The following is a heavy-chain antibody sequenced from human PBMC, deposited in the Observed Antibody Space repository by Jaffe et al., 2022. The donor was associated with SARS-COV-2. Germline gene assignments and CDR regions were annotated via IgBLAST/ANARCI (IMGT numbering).Heavy chain of an antibody. V-gene: IGHV3-7*01. D-gene: IGHD1-26*01. Sequence: EVQLVESGGGLVQPGGSLRLSCAVSGFIFSDYWMSWVRQAPGKGLEWVANIKHDGSEKYYVDSVKGRFTISRDTAKKSLYLQMNSLRAEDTAVYYCARDGWGGTQRYFQHWGQGTPVTVSS. CDR2: IKHDGSEK. CDR1: GFIFSDYW. CDR3: ARDGWGGTQRYFQH. J-gene: IGHJ1*01.